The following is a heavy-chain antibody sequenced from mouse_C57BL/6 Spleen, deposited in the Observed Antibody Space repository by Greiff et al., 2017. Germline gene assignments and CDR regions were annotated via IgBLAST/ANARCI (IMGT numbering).Heavy chain of an antibody. CDR3: ARPYDYDGYYLDY. CDR2: IYPGSGST. Sequence: QVQLKESGPELVKPGAPVKISCKASGYSFTSYYIHWVKQRPGQGLEWIGWIYPGSGSTKYNEKFKGKATLTADTSSSTAYMQLSSLTSEDSAVYYCARPYDYDGYYLDYGGQGTTLTVSS. J-gene: IGHJ2*01. V-gene: IGHV1-66*01. D-gene: IGHD2-4*01. CDR1: GYSFTSYY.